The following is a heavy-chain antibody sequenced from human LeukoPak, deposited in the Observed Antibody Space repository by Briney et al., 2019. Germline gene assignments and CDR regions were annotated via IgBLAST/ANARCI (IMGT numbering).Heavy chain of an antibody. CDR3: ATSVPADQLLWSYDMDV. J-gene: IGHJ6*03. V-gene: IGHV4-4*02. CDR2: IYHSGST. Sequence: SGTLSLTCAVSGGSISSSNWWSWVRQPPGKGLEWIGEIYHSGSTNYNPSLKSRVTISVDKSKNQFSLKLSSVTAADTAVYYCATSVPADQLLWSYDMDVWGKGTTVTVSS. D-gene: IGHD2-2*01. CDR1: GGSISSSNW.